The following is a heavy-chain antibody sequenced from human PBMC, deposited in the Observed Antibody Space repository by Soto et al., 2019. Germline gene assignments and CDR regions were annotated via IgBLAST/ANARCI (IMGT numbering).Heavy chain of an antibody. CDR1: GFTFSSYA. CDR2: ISYDGSNK. Sequence: GGSLRLSCAASGFTFSSYAMHWVRQAPGKGLEWVAVISYDGSNKYYADSVKGRFTISRDNSKNTLYLQMNSLRAEDTAVYYCAKAAPLLLWFGELSYFDYWGQGTLVTVSS. D-gene: IGHD3-10*01. J-gene: IGHJ4*02. CDR3: AKAAPLLLWFGELSYFDY. V-gene: IGHV3-30-3*01.